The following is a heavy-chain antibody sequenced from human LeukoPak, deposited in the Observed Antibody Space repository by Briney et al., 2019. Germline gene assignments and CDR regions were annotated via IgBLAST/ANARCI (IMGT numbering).Heavy chain of an antibody. Sequence: PGGSLRLSCAASGFTFSSYGMHWVRQAPGKGLEWVAVIWYDGSNKYYADSVKGRFTIPRDNSKNTLYLQMNSRRAEDSAVYYCAKEAVDYYDSSGYYPFDYWGQGTLVTVSS. D-gene: IGHD3-22*01. V-gene: IGHV3-33*06. J-gene: IGHJ4*02. CDR1: GFTFSSYG. CDR3: AKEAVDYYDSSGYYPFDY. CDR2: IWYDGSNK.